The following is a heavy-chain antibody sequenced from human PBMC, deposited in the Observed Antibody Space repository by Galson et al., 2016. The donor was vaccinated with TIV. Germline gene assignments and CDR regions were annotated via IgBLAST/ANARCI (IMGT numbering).Heavy chain of an antibody. CDR1: GFIANSYY. Sequence: SLRLSCAASGFIANSYYINWGRQAPGQGLEWISFIHRDDYTYYVASVKGRFIISIDKSKNTVYLQINNLRAEDPAVYYGAGGVLSGSWDKSDWHGMDVWGQGTTVTVSS. D-gene: IGHD3-3*01. CDR2: IHRDDYT. V-gene: IGHV3-53*01. J-gene: IGHJ6*02. CDR3: AGGVLSGSWDKSDWHGMDV.